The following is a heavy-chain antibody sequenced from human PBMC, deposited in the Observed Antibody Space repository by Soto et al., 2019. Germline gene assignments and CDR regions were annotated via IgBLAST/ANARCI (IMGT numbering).Heavy chain of an antibody. CDR3: AKDLSSSWYFDY. J-gene: IGHJ4*02. CDR2: ISGSGGST. Sequence: GGSLRLSCAASGFTFDDYAMHWVRQAPGKGLEWVSGISGSGGSTCYADSVKGRFTISRDNAKNTLYLQMNSLRAEDTAVYYCAKDLSSSWYFDYWGQGTLVTVSS. V-gene: IGHV3-23*01. CDR1: GFTFDDYA. D-gene: IGHD6-13*01.